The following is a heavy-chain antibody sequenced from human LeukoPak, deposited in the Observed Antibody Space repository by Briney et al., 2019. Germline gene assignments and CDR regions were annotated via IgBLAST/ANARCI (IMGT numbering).Heavy chain of an antibody. CDR1: GGSFSGYY. V-gene: IGHV4-34*01. J-gene: IGHJ4*02. CDR2: INRSGST. Sequence: SETLSLTCAVYGGSFSGYYWSWIRQPPGKGLEWVGEINRSGSTNYNPSLKSRVTISVDTSKNQFSLKLSSVTAADTAVYYCARGGRRGYDYVWGSYRLDYWGQGTLVTVSS. D-gene: IGHD3-16*02. CDR3: ARGGRRGYDYVWGSYRLDY.